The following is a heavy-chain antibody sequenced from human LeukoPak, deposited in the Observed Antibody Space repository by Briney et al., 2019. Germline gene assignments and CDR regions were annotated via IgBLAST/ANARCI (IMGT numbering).Heavy chain of an antibody. CDR1: GFTFSSYW. Sequence: GGSLRLPCAASGFTFSSYWMSWVRQAPGKGLEWVANIKQDGSEKYYVDSVKGRFTISRDNSKNTLYLQMNSLRAEDTAVYYCARGRGRSWYIDYWGQGTLVTVSS. J-gene: IGHJ4*02. D-gene: IGHD6-13*01. V-gene: IGHV3-7*01. CDR3: ARGRGRSWYIDY. CDR2: IKQDGSEK.